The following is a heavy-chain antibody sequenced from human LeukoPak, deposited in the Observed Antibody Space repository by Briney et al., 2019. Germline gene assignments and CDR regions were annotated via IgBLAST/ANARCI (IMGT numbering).Heavy chain of an antibody. CDR2: ISSSSYI. Sequence: YSMNWXRQAPGKGLEGVSSISSSSYIYYADSVKGRFTISRDNAKNSLYLQMNSLRAEDTAVYYCARVGSFPWGQGTLVTVSS. J-gene: IGHJ5*02. V-gene: IGHV3-21*01. CDR3: ARVGSFP. D-gene: IGHD3-16*01. CDR1: YS.